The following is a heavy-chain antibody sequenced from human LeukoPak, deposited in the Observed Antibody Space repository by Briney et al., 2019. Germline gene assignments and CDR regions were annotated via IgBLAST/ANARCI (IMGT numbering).Heavy chain of an antibody. CDR2: MNPNSGNT. D-gene: IGHD6-13*01. CDR3: ARAGIAAATNGMDV. CDR1: GYTFTSYD. J-gene: IGHJ6*02. Sequence: ASVKVSCKASGYTFTSYDINWVRQATGQGLEWMGWMNPNSGNTGYAQKFQGRVTMTRNTSISTAYMELSSLRSEDTAVYYCARAGIAAATNGMDVWGQGTTVTVSS. V-gene: IGHV1-8*01.